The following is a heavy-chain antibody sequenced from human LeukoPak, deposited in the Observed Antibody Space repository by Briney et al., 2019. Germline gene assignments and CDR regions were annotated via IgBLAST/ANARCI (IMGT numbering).Heavy chain of an antibody. D-gene: IGHD3-16*02. CDR1: GYTFTGYY. J-gene: IGHJ4*02. CDR3: ARTSMITFGGVIVGNDY. Sequence: GASVKVSCKASGYTFTGYYMHWVRQAPGQGLEWMGWINPNSGGTNYAQKFQGRATMTRDTSISTAYMELSRLRSDDTAVYYCARTSMITFGGVIVGNDYWGQGTLVTVSS. CDR2: INPNSGGT. V-gene: IGHV1-2*02.